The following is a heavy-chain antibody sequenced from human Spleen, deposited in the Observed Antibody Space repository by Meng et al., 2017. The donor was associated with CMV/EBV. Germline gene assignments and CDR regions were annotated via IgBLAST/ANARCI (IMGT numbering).Heavy chain of an antibody. V-gene: IGHV1-18*04. J-gene: IGHJ4*02. CDR3: ARRGDFRTAYLVDY. CDR1: GHTFIGYY. Sequence: ASVKVSCKASGHTFIGYYIHWVRQAPGQGLEWMGWISVYNGHTNYAQKLQDRVTMTTDTSTSTAYMELRSLRSDDTAVYYCARRGDFRTAYLVDYWGQGTLVTVSS. D-gene: IGHD3/OR15-3a*01. CDR2: ISVYNGHT.